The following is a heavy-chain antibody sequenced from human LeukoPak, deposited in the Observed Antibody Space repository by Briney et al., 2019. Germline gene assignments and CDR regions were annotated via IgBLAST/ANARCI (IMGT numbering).Heavy chain of an antibody. Sequence: PSQTLSLTCTVSGDSISSGDYYWSWIRQPPGKGLEWIGHIYYSGSTYYNPSLKSRVTISVDTSKNQFSLKLSSVTAADTAVYYCARDRIGRGGGYSDYWGQGTLVSASS. J-gene: IGHJ4*02. V-gene: IGHV4-30-4*01. CDR3: ARDRIGRGGGYSDY. D-gene: IGHD3-10*01. CDR1: GDSISSGDYY. CDR2: IYYSGST.